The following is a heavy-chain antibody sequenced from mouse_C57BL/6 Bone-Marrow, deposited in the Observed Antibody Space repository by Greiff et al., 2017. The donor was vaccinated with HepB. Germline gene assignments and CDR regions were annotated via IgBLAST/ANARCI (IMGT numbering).Heavy chain of an antibody. J-gene: IGHJ1*03. CDR3: ATYYDGSSHWYFDV. D-gene: IGHD1-1*01. V-gene: IGHV1-69*01. Sequence: QVQLQQSGAELVMPGASVKLSCKASGYTFTSYWMHWVKQRPGQGLEWIGEIDPSDSYTNYNQKFKGKSTLTVDKSSSTAYMQLSSLTSEDSAVYYGATYYDGSSHWYFDVWGTGTTVTVSS. CDR1: GYTFTSYW. CDR2: IDPSDSYT.